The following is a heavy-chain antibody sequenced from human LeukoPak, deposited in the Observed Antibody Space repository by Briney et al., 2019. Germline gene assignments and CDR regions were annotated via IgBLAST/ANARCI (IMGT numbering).Heavy chain of an antibody. V-gene: IGHV3-7*01. CDR3: ARLGARQVLDY. D-gene: IGHD4-17*01. CDR1: GFTFSDYW. Sequence: GGSLRLSCAASGFTFSDYWIHWVRQAPGKGLEWVANIKQDGGEKYYVDSVKGRFTISRDNAKNSLYLQMNSLRAEDTAVYYCARLGARQVLDYWGQGTLVTVSS. CDR2: IKQDGGEK. J-gene: IGHJ4*02.